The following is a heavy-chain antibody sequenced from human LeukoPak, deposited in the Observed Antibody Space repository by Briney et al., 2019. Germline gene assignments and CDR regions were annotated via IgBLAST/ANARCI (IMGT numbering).Heavy chain of an antibody. CDR2: ISYDGSNK. J-gene: IGHJ4*02. V-gene: IGHV3-30-3*01. Sequence: PGGSLRLSCAASGFTLSSYAMHWVRKAPAKGLDWGAVISYDGSNKYYADSVKGRFTISRDNSKNTLYLQMNSLRPEDTAVYYCARAAEMATVTFLHYFDYWGQGTLVTVSS. CDR1: GFTLSSYA. D-gene: IGHD5-24*01. CDR3: ARAAEMATVTFLHYFDY.